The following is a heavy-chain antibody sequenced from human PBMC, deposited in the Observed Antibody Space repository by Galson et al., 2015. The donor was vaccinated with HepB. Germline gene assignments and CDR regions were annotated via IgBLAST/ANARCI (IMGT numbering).Heavy chain of an antibody. CDR1: GFTFSNAW. CDR3: TRQYRGYSYDTPLYAFDI. J-gene: IGHJ3*02. CDR2: IKSKTDGGTT. V-gene: IGHV3-15*07. D-gene: IGHD5-18*01. Sequence: SLRLSCAASGFTFSNAWMNWVRQAPGKGLEWVGRIKSKTDGGTTDYAVHVKGRFTISKDNSKNTLYMQMNSLKTEDTAVYSCTRQYRGYSYDTPLYAFDIWGQGTMVTVSS.